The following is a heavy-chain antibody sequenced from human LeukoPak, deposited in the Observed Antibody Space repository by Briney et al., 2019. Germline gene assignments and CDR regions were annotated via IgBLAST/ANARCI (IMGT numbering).Heavy chain of an antibody. CDR3: ARDSYSSSWAPLDY. CDR2: INWNGGST. Sequence: GGSLRLSCAASGFTFDDYGMSWVRQAPGKGLEWVSGINWNGGSTGYADSVKGRFTISRDNAKNSLYLQMNSLRAEDTALYYCARDSYSSSWAPLDYWGQGTLVTVSS. D-gene: IGHD6-13*01. CDR1: GFTFDDYG. V-gene: IGHV3-20*04. J-gene: IGHJ4*02.